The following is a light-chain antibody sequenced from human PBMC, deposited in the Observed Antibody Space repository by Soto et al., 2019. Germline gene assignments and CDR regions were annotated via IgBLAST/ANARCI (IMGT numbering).Light chain of an antibody. CDR1: SSDIRFYNY. Sequence: QSVLTQPASVSGSPGQSITISCTPLSSDIRFYNYISWYRQHPGEAPKLLIYEIRNRPSGIPNRFSASRSDNTASLTISGLQAEDEADYFCSSYTSDNNPYVFGTGTKVTVL. V-gene: IGLV2-14*01. J-gene: IGLJ1*01. CDR3: SSYTSDNNPYV. CDR2: EIR.